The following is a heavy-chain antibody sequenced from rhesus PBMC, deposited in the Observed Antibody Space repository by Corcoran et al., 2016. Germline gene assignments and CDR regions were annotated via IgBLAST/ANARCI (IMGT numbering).Heavy chain of an antibody. Sequence: QVQLQESGPGVVKPSETLSLTCAVPGGSISSGYDWSGIRQPPGKGLEWIVYIYGSSGSTNYNPSLKNRVTISKDASKNQFSLKLSSVTAADTAVYYCARDPYSSGSFDYWGQGVLVTVSS. D-gene: IGHD6-31*01. CDR3: ARDPYSSGSFDY. CDR2: IYGSSGST. CDR1: GGSISSGYD. J-gene: IGHJ4*01. V-gene: IGHV4-76*01.